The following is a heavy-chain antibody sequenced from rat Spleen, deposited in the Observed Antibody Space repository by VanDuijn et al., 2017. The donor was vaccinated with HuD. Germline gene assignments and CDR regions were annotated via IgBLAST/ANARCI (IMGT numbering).Heavy chain of an antibody. D-gene: IGHD1-10*01. V-gene: IGHV5-27*01. CDR2: ISTSGGST. CDR1: GFTFSNYD. Sequence: EVQLVESGGGLVQPGRSLKLSCAASGFTFSNYDMAWVRQAPTQGLEWVASISTSGGSTYYRDSVKGRFTVSRDDTKSSLYLQMNSLRSEDTATYYCTTENYWFAYWGQGTLVTVSS. J-gene: IGHJ3*01. CDR3: TTENYWFAY.